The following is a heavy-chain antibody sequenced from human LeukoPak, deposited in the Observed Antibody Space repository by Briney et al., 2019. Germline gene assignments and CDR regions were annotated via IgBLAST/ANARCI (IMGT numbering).Heavy chain of an antibody. J-gene: IGHJ4*02. CDR3: ARGPITIFGVVIDY. CDR2: INPNSGGT. D-gene: IGHD3-3*01. Sequence: ASVKVSCKASGYTFTGYYMHWVRQAPGQELEWMGWINPNSGGTNYAQKFQGRVTMTRDTSISTAYMELSRLRSDDTAVYYCARGPITIFGVVIDYWGQGTLVTVSS. CDR1: GYTFTGYY. V-gene: IGHV1-2*02.